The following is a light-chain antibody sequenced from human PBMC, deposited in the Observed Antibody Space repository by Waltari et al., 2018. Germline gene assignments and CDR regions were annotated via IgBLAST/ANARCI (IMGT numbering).Light chain of an antibody. CDR2: DAS. V-gene: IGKV1-13*02. Sequence: AIQLTQPPSSLSASVGDRATLTCRASQGISSGLAWYQQRPGKAPKLLIHDASTLESGVPSRFSGSGSGTDFTLTISSLQPEDFATYYCQQFNTYPYPFGQGTRLEI. CDR3: QQFNTYPYP. J-gene: IGKJ5*01. CDR1: QGISSG.